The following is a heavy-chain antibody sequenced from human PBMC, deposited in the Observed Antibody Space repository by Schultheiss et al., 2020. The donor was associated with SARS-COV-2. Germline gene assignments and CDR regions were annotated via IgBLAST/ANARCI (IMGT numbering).Heavy chain of an antibody. CDR3: ARDQEQWLPRDYYYGMDV. V-gene: IGHV4-31*03. CDR2: IYYSGST. D-gene: IGHD6-19*01. CDR1: GGSISSGGYY. Sequence: SETLSLTCTVSGGSISSGGYYWSWIRQPPGKGLEWIGYIYYSGSTYYNPSLKSRLSISVDTSKNQFSLKLSSVTAEDTAVYYCARDQEQWLPRDYYYGMDVWGQGTTVTVSS. J-gene: IGHJ6*02.